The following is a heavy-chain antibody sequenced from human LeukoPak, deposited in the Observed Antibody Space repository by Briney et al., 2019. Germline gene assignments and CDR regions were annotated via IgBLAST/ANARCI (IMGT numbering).Heavy chain of an antibody. CDR1: GFTFSSYA. CDR2: ISGSGGRT. D-gene: IGHD6-6*01. V-gene: IGHV3-23*01. Sequence: GGSLRLSCAASGFTFSSYAMNWVRQAPGKGLEWVSAISGSGGRTYYADSVKGRFTISRDNSKNTLYLQMNSLRVEDTAVYYCAKGPTYSSFWYFDLWGRGTLVTVSS. J-gene: IGHJ2*01. CDR3: AKGPTYSSFWYFDL.